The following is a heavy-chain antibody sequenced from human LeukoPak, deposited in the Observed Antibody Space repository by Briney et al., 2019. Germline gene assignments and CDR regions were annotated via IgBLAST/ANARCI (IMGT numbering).Heavy chain of an antibody. CDR2: ISSSGSTI. Sequence: PGGSLRLSCAASGFTFSNYEMNWVRQAPGKGLEWVSYISSSGSTIYYADSVKGRFTISRDNAKNSLYLQMNRLRAEDTAVYYCARDCTNGVCWDYWGQGTLVTVSS. CDR3: ARDCTNGVCWDY. D-gene: IGHD2-8*01. V-gene: IGHV3-48*03. J-gene: IGHJ4*02. CDR1: GFTFSNYE.